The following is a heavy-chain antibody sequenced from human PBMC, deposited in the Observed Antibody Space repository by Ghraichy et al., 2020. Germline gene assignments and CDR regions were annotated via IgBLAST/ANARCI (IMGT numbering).Heavy chain of an antibody. Sequence: GGSLRLTCAASGLIFSSRWMTWIRQAPGKGLEWVASIRQDGSDKHYADSVEGRFIISRDNAKNSLYLQTNSLRAEDTAVYYCATLSGDVSTFDYWGHGTLVTGSP. V-gene: IGHV3-7*03. CDR3: ATLSGDVSTFDY. D-gene: IGHD5/OR15-5a*01. J-gene: IGHJ4*01. CDR1: GLIFSSRW. CDR2: IRQDGSDK.